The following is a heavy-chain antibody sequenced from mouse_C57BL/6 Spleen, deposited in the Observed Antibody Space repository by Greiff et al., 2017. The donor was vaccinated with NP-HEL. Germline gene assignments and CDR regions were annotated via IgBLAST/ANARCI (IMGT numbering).Heavy chain of an antibody. D-gene: IGHD2-3*01. CDR1: GYTFTSYW. V-gene: IGHV1-61*01. CDR2: IYPSDSET. CDR3: AREGLLRRVYAVGY. J-gene: IGHJ4*01. Sequence: QVQLQQPGAELVRPGSSVKLSCKASGYTFTSYWMDWVKQRPGQGLEWIGNIYPSDSETHYNQKFKDKATLTVDKSSSTAYMQLSSLTSEDSAVCFCAREGLLRRVYAVGYWGQGASGTVSS.